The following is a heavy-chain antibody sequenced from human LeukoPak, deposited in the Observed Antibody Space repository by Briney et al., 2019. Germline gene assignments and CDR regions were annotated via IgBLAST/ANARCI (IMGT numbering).Heavy chain of an antibody. J-gene: IGHJ4*02. CDR1: GFTFSSYA. CDR3: AKPPYYDSSGYVGY. Sequence: GGSLRLSCAASGFTFSSYAMHWVRQAPGKGLEYVSAISSNGGSTYYANSVKGRFTISRDNSKNTLYLQMNSLRAEDTAVYYCAKPPYYDSSGYVGYWGQGTLVTVSS. CDR2: ISSNGGST. V-gene: IGHV3-64*01. D-gene: IGHD3-22*01.